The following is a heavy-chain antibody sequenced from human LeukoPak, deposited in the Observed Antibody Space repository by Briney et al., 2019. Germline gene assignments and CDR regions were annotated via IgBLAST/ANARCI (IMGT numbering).Heavy chain of an antibody. CDR3: AXIQXXGYYYGXDX. D-gene: IGHD2-21*01. CDR2: ISYDGSNK. V-gene: IGHV3-30*03. J-gene: IGHJ6*02. Sequence: GRSLRLSCAASGFTFSSYGMHWVRQAPGKGLEWVAVISYDGSNKYYADSVKGRFTISRDNSKNTLYLQMNSLRGEDTAVYYXAXIQXXGYYYGXDXWGQGXXXXVSS. CDR1: GFTFSSYG.